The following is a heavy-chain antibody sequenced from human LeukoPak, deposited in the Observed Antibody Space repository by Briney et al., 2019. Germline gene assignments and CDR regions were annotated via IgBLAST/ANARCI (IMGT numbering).Heavy chain of an antibody. CDR1: GYTFTGYY. V-gene: IGHV1-2*02. D-gene: IGHD4-11*01. CDR2: INPNTAGT. Sequence: ASVKVSCKASGYTFTGYYFHWVRQAPGQGLEWMGWINPNTAGTNYAQKFLGGVTLTWDTSISTAYMELTRLTSDDTAVYYCATSAGDYRAGHYYYMGVWGKGTSVAVSS. CDR3: ATSAGDYRAGHYYYMGV. J-gene: IGHJ6*03.